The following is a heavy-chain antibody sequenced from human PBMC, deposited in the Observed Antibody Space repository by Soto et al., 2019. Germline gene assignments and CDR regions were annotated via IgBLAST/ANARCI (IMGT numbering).Heavy chain of an antibody. V-gene: IGHV1-18*01. D-gene: IGHD2-2*01. CDR3: APIVVVPAAIHEVFDI. J-gene: IGHJ3*02. CDR2: ISAYNGNT. CDR1: GYTFTSYG. Sequence: ASVKVSCKASGYTFTSYGISWVRQAPGQGLEWMGWISAYNGNTNYAQKLQGRVTMTTDTSTSTAYMELRSLRSDDTAVYYCAPIVVVPAAIHEVFDIWDQGTMVTVS.